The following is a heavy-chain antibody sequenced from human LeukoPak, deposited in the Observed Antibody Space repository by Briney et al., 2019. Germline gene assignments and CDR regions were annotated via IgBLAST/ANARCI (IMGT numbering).Heavy chain of an antibody. CDR1: GFTFSSYW. D-gene: IGHD5-18*01. CDR3: ARCGYSYYYLLADYDYYMDV. Sequence: GGSLRLSCAASGFTFSSYWMTWVRQAPGKGLEWVANIKPDGSEKYYVDSVKGRFTISRDNAKNSLYLQMNSLRAEDTAVYYCARCGYSYYYLLADYDYYMDVWGKGTTVTVSS. CDR2: IKPDGSEK. J-gene: IGHJ6*03. V-gene: IGHV3-7*01.